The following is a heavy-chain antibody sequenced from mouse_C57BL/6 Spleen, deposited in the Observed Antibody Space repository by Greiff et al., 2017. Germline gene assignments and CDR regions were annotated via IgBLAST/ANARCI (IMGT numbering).Heavy chain of an antibody. D-gene: IGHD2-3*01. Sequence: VQLKESGPGLVKPSQSLSLTCTVTGYSITSGYDWHWIRHFPGNKLEWMGYISYSGSTNYNPSLKSRISITHDTSKNHFFLKLNSVTTEDTATYYCARGKDGYYFDYWGQGTTLTVSS. CDR3: ARGKDGYYFDY. CDR2: ISYSGST. J-gene: IGHJ2*01. CDR1: GYSITSGYD. V-gene: IGHV3-1*01.